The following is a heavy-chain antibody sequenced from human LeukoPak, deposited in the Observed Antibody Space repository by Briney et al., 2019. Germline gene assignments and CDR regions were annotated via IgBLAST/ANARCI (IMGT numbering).Heavy chain of an antibody. Sequence: PGRSLRLSCAASGFTFDDYAMHWVRQAPGKGLEWVSGISWNSGSIGYADSVKGRFTISRDNAKNSLYLQMNSLRAEDTALYYCAKDIRYTQRWYFDYWGQGTLVTVSS. CDR2: ISWNSGSI. CDR1: GFTFDDYA. V-gene: IGHV3-9*01. CDR3: AKDIRYTQRWYFDY. D-gene: IGHD3-16*02. J-gene: IGHJ4*02.